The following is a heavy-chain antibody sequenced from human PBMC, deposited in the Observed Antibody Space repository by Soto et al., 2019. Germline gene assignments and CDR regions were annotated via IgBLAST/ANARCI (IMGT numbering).Heavy chain of an antibody. D-gene: IGHD3-10*01. Sequence: PGGSLRLSCAASGFTFSSYSMNWVRQAPGKGLEWVSSISSSSSYIYYADSVKGRFTISRDNAKNSLYLQMNSLRAEDTAVYYCARDGAVWFGELFSYYFDYWGQGTLVTVSS. CDR2: ISSSSSYI. CDR1: GFTFSSYS. J-gene: IGHJ4*02. V-gene: IGHV3-21*01. CDR3: ARDGAVWFGELFSYYFDY.